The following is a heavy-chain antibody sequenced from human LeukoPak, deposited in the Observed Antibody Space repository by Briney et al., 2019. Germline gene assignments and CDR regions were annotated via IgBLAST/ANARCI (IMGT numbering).Heavy chain of an antibody. CDR2: IIPILGIA. CDR1: GGTFSSYA. V-gene: IGHV1-69*04. D-gene: IGHD5-18*01. Sequence: GASVKVSCKASGGTFSSYAISWVRQASGQGLEWMGRIIPILGIANYAQKFQGRVTITADKSTSTAYMELSSLRSEDTAVYYCARDEAMVKYYYYYGMDVWGQGTTVTVSS. CDR3: ARDEAMVKYYYYYGMDV. J-gene: IGHJ6*02.